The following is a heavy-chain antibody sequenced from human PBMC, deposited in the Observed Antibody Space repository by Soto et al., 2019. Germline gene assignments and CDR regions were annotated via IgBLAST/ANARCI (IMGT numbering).Heavy chain of an antibody. CDR2: INHSGST. V-gene: IGHV4-34*01. CDR3: AKDRPRRTSGYFFDY. D-gene: IGHD1-1*01. Sequence: SETLSLTCAVYGGSFSGSYWTWIRQPPGTGLEWIGEINHSGSTNYNPSLKSRVTISVDTSKNQFSLKLTSVTAADTAVYYCAKDRPRRTSGYFFDYWGQGTPVT. J-gene: IGHJ4*02. CDR1: GGSFSGSY.